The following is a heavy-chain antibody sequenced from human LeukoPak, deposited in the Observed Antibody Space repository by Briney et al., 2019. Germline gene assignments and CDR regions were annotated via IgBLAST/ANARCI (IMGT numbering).Heavy chain of an antibody. D-gene: IGHD4-11*01. CDR2: IYHSGST. J-gene: IGHJ6*03. V-gene: IGHV4-38-2*02. Sequence: SETLSLTCTVSGYSISSGYYWGWIRQPPGKGLEWIGSIYHSGSTYYNPSLKSRVTISVDTSKNQFSLKLSSVTAADTAVYYCARTRTVTGYYYYYMDVWGKGTTVTDSS. CDR3: ARTRTVTGYYYYYMDV. CDR1: GYSISSGYY.